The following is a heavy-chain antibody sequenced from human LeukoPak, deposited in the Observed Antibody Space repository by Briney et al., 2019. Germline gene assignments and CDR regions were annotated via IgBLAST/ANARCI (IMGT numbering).Heavy chain of an antibody. D-gene: IGHD6-19*01. J-gene: IGHJ4*02. V-gene: IGHV3-23*01. CDR1: GFTFSSYA. CDR2: ISGSGTNT. CDR3: AKDRRGPSTGWRLFLDY. Sequence: GGSLRLSCAASGFTFSSYAVSWVRQAPGKGVEWVSAISGSGTNTYYADSVKGRFTISRDNSKNTLYLQMNSLRADDTAVYYCAKDRRGPSTGWRLFLDYWGQGTLVTVSS.